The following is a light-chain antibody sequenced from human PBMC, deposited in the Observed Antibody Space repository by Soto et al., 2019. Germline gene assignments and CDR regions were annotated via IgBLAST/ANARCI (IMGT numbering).Light chain of an antibody. Sequence: EIVLTQSPATLSLSPGERATLSCRASQRVSSYLAWYQQKPGPAPRLLIYDASNRATGIPARFSCSGSGTDLTLPIRSHEPEVFAVYYCLQRRRTFGEGTKVELQ. V-gene: IGKV3-11*01. CDR3: LQRRRT. J-gene: IGKJ1*01. CDR1: QRVSSY. CDR2: DAS.